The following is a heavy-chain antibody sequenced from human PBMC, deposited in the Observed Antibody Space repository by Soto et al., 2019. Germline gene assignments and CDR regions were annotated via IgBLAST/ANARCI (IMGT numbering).Heavy chain of an antibody. CDR2: ISAYNGNK. D-gene: IGHD6-6*01. J-gene: IGHJ4*02. CDR1: GFMFTTYG. V-gene: IGHV1-18*01. Sequence: QVQLVQSGGEVKKPGASVEVSCEASGFMFTTYGFTWVRQAPGQGLEWMAWISAYNGNKKYAEKFQGRVTMTTDTSRKTVLMELRNLRSDDTAIYYCARTGGGMAARPLDYWGQGTLVTVSS. CDR3: ARTGGGMAARPLDY.